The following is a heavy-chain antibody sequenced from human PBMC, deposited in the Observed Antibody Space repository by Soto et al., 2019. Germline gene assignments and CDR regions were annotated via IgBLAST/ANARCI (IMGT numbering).Heavy chain of an antibody. V-gene: IGHV4-59*08. Sequence: QVELQESGPGLVKPSETLSLTCNVSGGSFSSHYWSWIRQPPGEGMEWIGYVFYTGSTNYNHALRIRILISVYTSKNQFSLKLRSVTAADTAVYYCARQDGYYYYMDVWGKGTTVTVSS. CDR2: VFYTGST. CDR3: ARQDGYYYYMDV. CDR1: GGSFSSHY. J-gene: IGHJ6*03.